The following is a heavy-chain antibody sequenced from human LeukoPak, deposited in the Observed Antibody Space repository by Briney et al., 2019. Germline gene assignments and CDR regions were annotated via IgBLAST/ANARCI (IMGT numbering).Heavy chain of an antibody. CDR1: GGSISSYY. CDR2: IYYSGST. V-gene: IGHV4-59*01. J-gene: IGHJ4*02. CDR3: ARVPYDYVWGSYRLHYFDY. D-gene: IGHD3-16*02. Sequence: PSETLSLTCTVSGGSISSYYWSWIRQPPGKGLEWIGYIYYSGSTNYNPSLKSRVTISVDTSKNQLSLKLSSVTAADTAVYYCARVPYDYVWGSYRLHYFDYWGQGTLVTVSS.